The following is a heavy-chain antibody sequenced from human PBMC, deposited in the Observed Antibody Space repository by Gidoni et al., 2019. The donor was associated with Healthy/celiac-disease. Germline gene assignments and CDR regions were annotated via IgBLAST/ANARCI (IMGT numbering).Heavy chain of an antibody. V-gene: IGHV3-23*01. D-gene: IGHD3-22*01. Sequence: EVQLLESGGGLVQPGGSLRLSCAASGFPFSSYAMSWVRQAPGKGLEWVSAISGSGGSTYYADSVKGRFTISRDNSKNTLYLQMNSLRAEDTAVYYCAKGDSSGYYYVGYFQHWGQGTLVTVSS. CDR1: GFPFSSYA. CDR3: AKGDSSGYYYVGYFQH. J-gene: IGHJ1*01. CDR2: ISGSGGST.